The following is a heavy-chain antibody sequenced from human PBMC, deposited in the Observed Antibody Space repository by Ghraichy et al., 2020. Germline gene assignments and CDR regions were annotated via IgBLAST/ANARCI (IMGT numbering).Heavy chain of an antibody. D-gene: IGHD6-19*01. CDR3: ARQHQGGSSGWYQQYYYYGMDV. Sequence: ASVKVSCKASGYTFTGYYMHWVRQAPGQGLEWMGWINPNSGGTNYAQKFQGWVTMTRDTSISTAYMELSRLRSDDTAVYYCARQHQGGSSGWYQQYYYYGMDVWGQGTTVTVSS. J-gene: IGHJ6*02. V-gene: IGHV1-2*04. CDR1: GYTFTGYY. CDR2: INPNSGGT.